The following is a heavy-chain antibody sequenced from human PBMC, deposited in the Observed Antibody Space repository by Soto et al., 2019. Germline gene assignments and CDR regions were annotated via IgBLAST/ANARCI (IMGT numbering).Heavy chain of an antibody. V-gene: IGHV2-5*02. J-gene: IGHJ4*02. CDR1: GFSITGNGEG. D-gene: IGHD2-2*01. Sequence: SGPTLVNPTQTLTLTCTFSGFSITGNGEGVGWIRQPPGKALEWLALIYWADDKRYSPALRNRLTITLDNSKDQVILTMTDMGPADTATYYCAHGYVQLLATFHYFDSWGQGTQVTVSS. CDR3: AHGYVQLLATFHYFDS. CDR2: IYWADDK.